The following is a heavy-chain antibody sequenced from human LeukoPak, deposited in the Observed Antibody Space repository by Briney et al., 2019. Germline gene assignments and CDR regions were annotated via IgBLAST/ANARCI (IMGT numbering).Heavy chain of an antibody. CDR3: ARGDIRWRYAFDI. CDR1: GGSFSGYY. CDR2: INHSGST. D-gene: IGHD4-23*01. J-gene: IGHJ3*02. V-gene: IGHV4-34*01. Sequence: SETLSLTCAVYGGSFSGYYWSWIRQPPGKGLEWIGEINHSGSTNYNPSLKSRVTISVDTSKNQSYLKLSSVTAADTAVYYCARGDIRWRYAFDIWGQGTMVTVSS.